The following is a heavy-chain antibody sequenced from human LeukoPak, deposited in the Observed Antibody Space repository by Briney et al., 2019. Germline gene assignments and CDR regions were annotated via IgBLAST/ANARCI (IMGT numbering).Heavy chain of an antibody. CDR3: AKDMNPTYDFWSGYQPYYYYYGMDV. Sequence: GGSLRLSCAASGFTFDDYAMHWVRQAPGKGLEWVSGISWNSGSIGYADSVKGRFTISRDNAKNPLYLQMNSLRAEDTALYYCAKDMNPTYDFWSGYQPYYYYYGMDVWGQGTTVTVSS. CDR1: GFTFDDYA. D-gene: IGHD3-3*01. V-gene: IGHV3-9*01. J-gene: IGHJ6*02. CDR2: ISWNSGSI.